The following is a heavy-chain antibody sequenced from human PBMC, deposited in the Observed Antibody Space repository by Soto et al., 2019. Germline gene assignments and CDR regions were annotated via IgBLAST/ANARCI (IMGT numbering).Heavy chain of an antibody. CDR1: GYTFPSDG. Sequence: VPCQASGYTFPSDGITWVRQAPGQGLEWMGWNSAYSGNTNYAQKLKGRVTMTTDTSTSTASMELRSLRSDDTAVYYCARGGGIAVAGRDFDYWGQGTLVTVSS. D-gene: IGHD6-19*01. CDR3: ARGGGIAVAGRDFDY. CDR2: NSAYSGNT. V-gene: IGHV1-18*04. J-gene: IGHJ4*02.